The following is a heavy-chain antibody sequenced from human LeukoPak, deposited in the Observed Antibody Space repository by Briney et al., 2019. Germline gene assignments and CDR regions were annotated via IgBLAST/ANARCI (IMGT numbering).Heavy chain of an antibody. D-gene: IGHD5-12*01. CDR1: GGSISSYY. J-gene: IGHJ4*02. Sequence: SSETLSLTCTVSGGSISSYYWSWIRQPPGKGLEWIGYIYYSGSTNYNPSLKSRVTISVDTYKNQFSLKLSSVTAADTAVYYCARSRSGYVYYFDYWGQGTLVTVSS. V-gene: IGHV4-59*01. CDR3: ARSRSGYVYYFDY. CDR2: IYYSGST.